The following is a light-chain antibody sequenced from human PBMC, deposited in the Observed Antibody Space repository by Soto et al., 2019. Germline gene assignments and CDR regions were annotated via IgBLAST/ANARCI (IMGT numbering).Light chain of an antibody. V-gene: IGLV2-14*01. J-gene: IGLJ1*01. CDR3: NSYTSSSTLPYV. Sequence: QSALTQPASVSGSPGQSITVSCTGTSSDVGGYNYVSWYQQHPCKAPKVMIYDVSKRPSGVSNRFSGSKSGNTASLTISGLQAEDEADYYCNSYTSSSTLPYVFGTGTKLTVL. CDR2: DVS. CDR1: SSDVGGYNY.